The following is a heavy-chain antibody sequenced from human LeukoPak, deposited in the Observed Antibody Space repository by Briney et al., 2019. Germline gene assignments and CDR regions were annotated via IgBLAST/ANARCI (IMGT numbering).Heavy chain of an antibody. V-gene: IGHV3-7*03. CDR1: GFTFSRYW. CDR3: ARSIPYGTTWYGRSDY. D-gene: IGHD6-13*01. Sequence: PGGSLRLSCVGSGFTFSRYWLNWVRQAPGKGLEWVANIKPDGTTKFYVDSVKGRFTISRDNALNSLYLQMNSLRAEDTAIYYCARSIPYGTTWYGRSDYWGQGTLVTVSS. CDR2: IKPDGTTK. J-gene: IGHJ4*02.